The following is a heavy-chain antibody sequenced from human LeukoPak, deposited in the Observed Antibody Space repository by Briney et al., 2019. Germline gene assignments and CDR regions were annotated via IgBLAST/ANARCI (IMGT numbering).Heavy chain of an antibody. V-gene: IGHV3-21*01. CDR1: GFTFSTYS. D-gene: IGHD3-3*01. Sequence: GGSLRLSCAASGFTFSTYSMNWVRQAPGKGLEWVSFISTSSNYIYHADSVRGRFTTSRDNAKNSLYLQMNSLRAEDTAVYFCAKEYWSGNSCYLFFYCWGQGTLVTVSS. J-gene: IGHJ4*02. CDR2: ISTSSNYI. CDR3: AKEYWSGNSCYLFFYC.